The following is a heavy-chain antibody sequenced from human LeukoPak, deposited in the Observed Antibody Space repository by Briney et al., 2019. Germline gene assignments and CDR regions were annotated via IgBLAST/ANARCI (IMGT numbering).Heavy chain of an antibody. Sequence: ASVKVSCKASGYTFTSYYMHWVRQAPGQGLEWMGIINPSGGSTSYAQKFQGRVTMTRDTSTSTVYMELSSLRSEDTAVYYCARGRMVRGVIITVPAFDYWGQGTLVTVSS. J-gene: IGHJ4*02. CDR1: GYTFTSYY. D-gene: IGHD3-10*01. CDR2: INPSGGST. V-gene: IGHV1-46*01. CDR3: ARGRMVRGVIITVPAFDY.